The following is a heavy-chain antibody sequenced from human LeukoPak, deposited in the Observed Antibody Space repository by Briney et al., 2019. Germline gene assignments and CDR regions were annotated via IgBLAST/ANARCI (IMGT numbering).Heavy chain of an antibody. J-gene: IGHJ4*02. CDR3: AKALPRSEGYTHGYFDY. Sequence: GGSLRLSCAASGFTFSSYAMNWVRQAPGKGLEWVSTITGSGSNTYYADSVRGQFTVSRDNSKNTLYLQMNSLSAEDTATYYCAKALPRSEGYTHGYFDYWGQGTLVTVSS. CDR1: GFTFSSYA. CDR2: ITGSGSNT. V-gene: IGHV3-23*01. D-gene: IGHD3-22*01.